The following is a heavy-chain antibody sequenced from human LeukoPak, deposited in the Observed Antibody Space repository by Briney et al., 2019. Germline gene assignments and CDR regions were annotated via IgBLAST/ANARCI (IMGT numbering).Heavy chain of an antibody. D-gene: IGHD6-13*01. V-gene: IGHV1-69*05. CDR3: ASPGPYVAAAEAGNFDY. Sequence: EASVNVSCKASGGTFSSYAISWVRQPPGQGREWMGGIIPIFGTANYAQKFQGRVTITTDESTSTAYIELSSLRSEDTAVYYCASPGPYVAAAEAGNFDYWGQGTLVTVSS. J-gene: IGHJ4*02. CDR2: IIPIFGTA. CDR1: GGTFSSYA.